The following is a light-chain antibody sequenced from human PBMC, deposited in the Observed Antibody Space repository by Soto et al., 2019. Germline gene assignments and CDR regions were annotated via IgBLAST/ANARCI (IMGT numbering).Light chain of an antibody. V-gene: IGKV3-15*01. J-gene: IGKJ2*01. CDR1: QSVSTN. Sequence: EIEMTQSPATLSVFPGERATLSCRASQSVSTNLAWYQQKPGKAPRLLIYGASARATGIPARFSGSGSGTEFPLTISSLQSEDFAVYYCHQYNNWPPYTFGQGTKLEIK. CDR3: HQYNNWPPYT. CDR2: GAS.